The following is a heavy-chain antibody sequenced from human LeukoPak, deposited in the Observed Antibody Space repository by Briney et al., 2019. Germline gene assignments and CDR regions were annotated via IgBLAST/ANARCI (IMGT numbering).Heavy chain of an antibody. J-gene: IGHJ6*03. Sequence: GGSLTLSCVASGFTVSSNYMSWVRQAPGKGLEWVSVIYSGGSTYYADSVKGRFTISRDNSKNTLYLQMNSLRAEDTAVYYCASGSGSYPTPYYYMDVWGTGTTVTVSS. V-gene: IGHV3-53*01. CDR3: ASGSGSYPTPYYYMDV. CDR2: IYSGGST. CDR1: GFTVSSNY. D-gene: IGHD3-10*01.